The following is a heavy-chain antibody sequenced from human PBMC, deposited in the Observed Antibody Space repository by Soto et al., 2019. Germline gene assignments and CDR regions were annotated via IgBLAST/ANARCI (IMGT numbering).Heavy chain of an antibody. Sequence: QVQLMQSGDEAKKPGASVKVSCKASGYIFVNYGIAWVRQAPGQGLEWMGWISPYTGNTHSATKVQGRLTMTTDTSTSTAYMDLGSLTSDDTAVYYCVMVDNYVTPTPQDVWGQGTTVTVSS. CDR3: VMVDNYVTPTPQDV. D-gene: IGHD3-16*01. CDR2: ISPYTGNT. CDR1: GYIFVNYG. J-gene: IGHJ6*02. V-gene: IGHV1-18*01.